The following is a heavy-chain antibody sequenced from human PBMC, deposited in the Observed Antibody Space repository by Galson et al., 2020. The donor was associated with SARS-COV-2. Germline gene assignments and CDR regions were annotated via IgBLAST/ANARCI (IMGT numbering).Heavy chain of an antibody. D-gene: IGHD2-8*01. CDR2: VDHNGIT. CDR1: GESFNGYF. J-gene: IGHJ4*02. V-gene: IGHV4-34*01. Sequence: SETLSLTCAVYGESFNGYFWSWIRQPPGKGLEWIGEVDHNGITNYNPSLESRVTISADTSKNQFSLSLESMTAADAAVYYCARRVYEKTLDYWGQGTRVAVSS. CDR3: ARRVYEKTLDY.